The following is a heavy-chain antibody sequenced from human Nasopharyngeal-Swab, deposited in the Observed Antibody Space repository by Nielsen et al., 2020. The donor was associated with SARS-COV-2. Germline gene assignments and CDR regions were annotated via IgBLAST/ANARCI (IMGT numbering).Heavy chain of an antibody. D-gene: IGHD5-24*01. V-gene: IGHV4-34*01. J-gene: IGHJ6*02. CDR3: ARAGRVGDAYTGLDV. CDR1: GFTFSSYE. Sequence: GSLRLSCAASGFTFSSYEMSWIRQAPGKGLEWIGEINHNERTNYNPSLKSRIAMLVDTSNNQVSLKVSSVSAGDTAVYYCARAGRVGDAYTGLDVWGQGTTVTVSS. CDR2: INHNERT.